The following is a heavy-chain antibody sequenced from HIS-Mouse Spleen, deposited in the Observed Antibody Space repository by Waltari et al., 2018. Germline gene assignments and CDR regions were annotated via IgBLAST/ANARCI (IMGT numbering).Heavy chain of an antibody. Sequence: QVQLQQWGAGLLKPSETLSLTCAVYGGSFSVYYWSWIRQPPGKGLEWIGEINHSGSTNYNPSLKSRVTISVDTSKNQFSLKLSSVTAADTAVYYCAREIPYSSSWYDWYFDLWGRGTLVTVSS. CDR2: INHSGST. CDR1: GGSFSVYY. J-gene: IGHJ2*01. CDR3: AREIPYSSSWYDWYFDL. D-gene: IGHD6-13*01. V-gene: IGHV4-34*01.